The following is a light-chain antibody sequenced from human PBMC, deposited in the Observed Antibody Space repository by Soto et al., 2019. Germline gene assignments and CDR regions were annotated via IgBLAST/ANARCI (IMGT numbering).Light chain of an antibody. CDR1: GSDVGGYDY. CDR3: SSYTSSSTYV. Sequence: QSVLTQPASVSGSPGQSITISCTGTGSDVGGYDYVSWYQHHPGKAPKVMIYEVTNRPSGVSNRFSGSKSGNTASLTISGLLAEEEADYYCSSYTSSSTYVCGAGTKVTVL. V-gene: IGLV2-14*01. CDR2: EVT. J-gene: IGLJ1*01.